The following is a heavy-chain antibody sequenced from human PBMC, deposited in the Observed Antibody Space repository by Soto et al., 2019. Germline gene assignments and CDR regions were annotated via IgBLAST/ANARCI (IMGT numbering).Heavy chain of an antibody. Sequence: SETLSLTCTVSDGSISSYYWSWIRQPPGKGLEWIGYIYYSGSTNYNPSLKSRVTISVDTSKNQFSLKLSSVTTADTAVYYCARTPGIAARLGNYYFDYWGQGTLVTVSS. V-gene: IGHV4-59*01. CDR3: ARTPGIAARLGNYYFDY. CDR1: DGSISSYY. D-gene: IGHD6-6*01. CDR2: IYYSGST. J-gene: IGHJ4*02.